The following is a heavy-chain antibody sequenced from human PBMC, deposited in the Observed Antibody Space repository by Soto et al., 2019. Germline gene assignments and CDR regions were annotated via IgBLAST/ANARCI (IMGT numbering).Heavy chain of an antibody. V-gene: IGHV3-23*01. CDR1: GFTFSSYA. CDR3: AKDRISSSGLDWFYP. CDR2: ISGSGGSP. Sequence: EVQLLESGGGLVQPGGSLRLSCAASGFTFSSYAMSWVRQAPGKGLEWVSGISGSGGSPYYADSVKGRFTISRDNSKNTLNLQMNSLRAEDTAVYYCAKDRISSSGLDWFYPWGQGTLVTVSS. J-gene: IGHJ5*02. D-gene: IGHD6-6*01.